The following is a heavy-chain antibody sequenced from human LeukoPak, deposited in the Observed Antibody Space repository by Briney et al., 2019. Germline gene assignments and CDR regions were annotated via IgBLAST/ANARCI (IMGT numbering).Heavy chain of an antibody. V-gene: IGHV4-59*08. CDR1: GGSMTGYY. CDR2: TFSSGAT. Sequence: SETLSLTCIVSGGSMTGYYWSWIRQPPGKGLEWMGHTFSSGATTYNPSLRSRVTMSVDTSKNHFSLNLSSVTAADMAVYYCSRHVNTFDYWGQGALVSVSS. CDR3: SRHVNTFDY. J-gene: IGHJ4*02.